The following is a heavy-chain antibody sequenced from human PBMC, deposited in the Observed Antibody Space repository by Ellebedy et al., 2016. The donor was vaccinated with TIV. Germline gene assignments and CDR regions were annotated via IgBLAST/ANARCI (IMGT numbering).Heavy chain of an antibody. CDR1: GFAVGNEY. CDR2: IRSKASGGTT. CDR3: TREVSMTTVTN. J-gene: IGHJ4*02. D-gene: IGHD4-17*01. V-gene: IGHV3-49*03. Sequence: GESLKISXTASGFAVGNEYMSWFRQAPGKGLEWVGSIRSKASGGTTDYDASVKGRFTISRDESKNIAYLQMNSLKTEDTAMYYCTREVSMTTVTNWGQGTLVTVSS.